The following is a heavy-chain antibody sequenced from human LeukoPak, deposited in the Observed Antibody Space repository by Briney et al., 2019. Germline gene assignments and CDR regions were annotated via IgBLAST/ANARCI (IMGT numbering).Heavy chain of an antibody. V-gene: IGHV3-23*01. D-gene: IGHD6-19*01. CDR1: GGSFSGYY. CDR2: ISGSGGST. J-gene: IGHJ3*02. Sequence: ETLSLTCAVYGGSFSGYYWSWVRQAPGKGLEWVSAISGSGGSTYYADSVKGRFTISRDNSKNTLYLQMNSLRAEDTAVYYCAKLMAGPNPDDAFDIWGQGTMVTVSS. CDR3: AKLMAGPNPDDAFDI.